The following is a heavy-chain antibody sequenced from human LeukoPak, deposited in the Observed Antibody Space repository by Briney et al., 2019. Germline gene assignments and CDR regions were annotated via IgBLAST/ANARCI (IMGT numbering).Heavy chain of an antibody. Sequence: ASVKVSCKASGYTFTGYYMNWVRQAPGQGLEWMGWINPNSGGTNYAQKFQGRVTMTRDTSISTAYMELSRLRSDDTAVYYCARSRRSSEGFDPWGQGTLVTVSS. CDR3: ARSRRSSEGFDP. D-gene: IGHD3-22*01. V-gene: IGHV1-2*02. CDR1: GYTFTGYY. CDR2: INPNSGGT. J-gene: IGHJ5*02.